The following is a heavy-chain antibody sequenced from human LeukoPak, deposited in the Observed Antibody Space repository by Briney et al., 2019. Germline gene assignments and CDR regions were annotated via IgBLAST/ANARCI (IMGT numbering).Heavy chain of an antibody. J-gene: IGHJ6*02. CDR1: GFTVSSNY. D-gene: IGHD5-12*01. CDR3: ARVSADIRYYYGMDV. CDR2: IYSGGST. Sequence: GGPLRLSYAASGFTVSSNYMSWVRQAPGKGLEWVSVIYSGGSTYYADSVKGRFTISRDNSKNTLYLQMNSLRAEDTAVYYCARVSADIRYYYGMDVWGQGTTVTVSS. V-gene: IGHV3-53*01.